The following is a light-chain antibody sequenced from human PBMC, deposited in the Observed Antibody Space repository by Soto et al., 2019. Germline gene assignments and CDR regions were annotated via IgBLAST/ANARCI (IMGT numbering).Light chain of an antibody. J-gene: IGKJ2*01. CDR2: GAS. V-gene: IGKV3-20*01. CDR3: QHYGSSQYT. Sequence: EIVLTQSPGTLSLSPGERATLSCRASQSVNNNYLAWYQQKPGQAPRLLIYGASSSATGIPDRFSGSGSGTDFTLTISRLEPEEFAVYYWQHYGSSQYTCGQGTKLEIK. CDR1: QSVNNNY.